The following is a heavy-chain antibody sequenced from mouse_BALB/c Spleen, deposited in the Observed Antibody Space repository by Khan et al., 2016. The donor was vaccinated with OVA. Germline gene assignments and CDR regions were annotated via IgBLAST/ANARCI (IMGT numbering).Heavy chain of an antibody. Sequence: QVQLKESGPGLVAPSQSLSITCTVSGFSLTSYGVNWVRQPPGKGLEWLGVIWAGGSTTYNSALMSRLSISTDNTKSQAFLKMNRLQTDDAAMYYCARFYDPYYAMDYWGQGTSVTVSS. V-gene: IGHV2-9*02. CDR1: GFSLTSYG. J-gene: IGHJ4*01. D-gene: IGHD2-3*01. CDR3: ARFYDPYYAMDY. CDR2: IWAGGST.